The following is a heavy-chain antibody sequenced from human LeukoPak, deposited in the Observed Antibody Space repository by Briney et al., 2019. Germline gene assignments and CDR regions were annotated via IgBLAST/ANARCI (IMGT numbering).Heavy chain of an antibody. Sequence: SVKVSCKASGYTFTSYGISWVRQAPGQGLEWMGGIIPIFGTANYAQKFQGRVTITADESTSTAYMELSSLRSEDTAVYYCARDETRGGSYFYYYYGMDVWGQGTTVTVSS. CDR3: ARDETRGGSYFYYYYGMDV. D-gene: IGHD1-26*01. J-gene: IGHJ6*02. CDR2: IIPIFGTA. CDR1: GYTFTSYG. V-gene: IGHV1-69*13.